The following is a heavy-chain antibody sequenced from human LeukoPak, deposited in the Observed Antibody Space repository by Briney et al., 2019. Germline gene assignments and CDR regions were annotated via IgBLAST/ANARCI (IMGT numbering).Heavy chain of an antibody. D-gene: IGHD3-10*01. V-gene: IGHV4-39*01. CDR3: ARVSSSGSGGRGFFDY. CDR2: IYYSGST. Sequence: SETLSLPCTVSGGSISSSSYYWGWIRQPPGKGLEWIGSIYYSGSTYYNPSLKSRVTISVDTSKNQFSLKLSSVTAADTAVYFCARVSSSGSGGRGFFDYWGQGTLVTVSS. J-gene: IGHJ4*02. CDR1: GGSISSSSYY.